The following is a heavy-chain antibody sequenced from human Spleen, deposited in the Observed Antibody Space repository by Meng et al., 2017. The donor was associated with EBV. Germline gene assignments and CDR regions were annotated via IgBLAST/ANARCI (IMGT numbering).Heavy chain of an antibody. CDR3: ARDFGAPTNLFFGI. CDR2: IYYSGST. J-gene: IGHJ4*02. D-gene: IGHD5-24*01. V-gene: IGHV4-30-4*01. CDR1: GGPVSSIGYY. Sequence: VEREVCGPGPVHPSQTLSLPCDVSGGPVSSIGYYWSWIRQSPGKGLEFIGYIYYSGSTYYAPSLQSRVTISIDKSKNQFSLKLRSVTAADTAVYYCARDFGAPTNLFFGIWGQGALVTVSS.